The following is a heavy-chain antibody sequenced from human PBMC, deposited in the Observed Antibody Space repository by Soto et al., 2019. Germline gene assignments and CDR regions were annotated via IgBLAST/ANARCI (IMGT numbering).Heavy chain of an antibody. V-gene: IGHV4-39*01. CDR3: ARHYGEVLYLFDY. CDR1: GGSVSSSGNY. D-gene: IGHD1-26*01. Sequence: SETQSLTCTVSGGSVSSSGNYWGWIRQPPGKGLEWIGSIYYSGSTYYNPSLKSRVTTSVDTSKNQFSLKLSSVTAADTAVYYCARHYGEVLYLFDYWGRGPLDTVS. J-gene: IGHJ4*02. CDR2: IYYSGST.